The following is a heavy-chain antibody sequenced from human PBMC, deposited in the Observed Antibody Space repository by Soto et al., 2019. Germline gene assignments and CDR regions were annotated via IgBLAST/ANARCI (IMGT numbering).Heavy chain of an antibody. J-gene: IGHJ4*02. D-gene: IGHD1-26*01. CDR3: GRVLGVMGTAGLINI. V-gene: IGHV1-2*02. CDR2: INPNSGGT. CDR1: GYTFTGYY. Sequence: ASVKVSCKASGYTFTGYYMHWVRQAPGQGLEWMGWINPNSGGTNYAQKFQGRVTLTADMSTATAYMELRSLRSDDTAVYYCGRVLGVMGTAGLINIWGQEPLVTVSS.